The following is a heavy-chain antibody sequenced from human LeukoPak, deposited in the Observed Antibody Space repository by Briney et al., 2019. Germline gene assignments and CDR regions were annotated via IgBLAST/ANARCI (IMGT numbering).Heavy chain of an antibody. J-gene: IGHJ4*02. Sequence: GGSLRLSCAASGFTFSSYSMNWVRQAPGKGLEWVSSISSSSSYIYYADSVKGRFTISRDNAKNSLYLQMNSLRAEDTAVYYCARDLYGSGRLMGYWGQGTLVTVSS. V-gene: IGHV3-21*01. CDR2: ISSSSSYI. CDR3: ARDLYGSGRLMGY. D-gene: IGHD3-10*01. CDR1: GFTFSSYS.